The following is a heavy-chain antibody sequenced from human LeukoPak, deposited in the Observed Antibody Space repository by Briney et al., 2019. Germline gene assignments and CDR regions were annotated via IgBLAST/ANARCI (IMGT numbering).Heavy chain of an antibody. CDR3: ARDYGDYVGYYYYYMDV. D-gene: IGHD4-17*01. Sequence: GSLRLSCAASGFTFSSYWMSWVRQAPGKGLEWVANIKQDGSEKYYVDSVKGRFTISRDNAKNSLYLQMNSLRAEDTAVYYCARDYGDYVGYYYYYMDVWGKGTTVTVSS. CDR1: GFTFSSYW. V-gene: IGHV3-7*01. CDR2: IKQDGSEK. J-gene: IGHJ6*03.